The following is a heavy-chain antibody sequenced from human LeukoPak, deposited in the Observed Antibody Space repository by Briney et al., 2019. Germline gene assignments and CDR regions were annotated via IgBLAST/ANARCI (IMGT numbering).Heavy chain of an antibody. J-gene: IGHJ3*02. CDR2: IYYSGST. CDR1: GGSISSSSYY. V-gene: IGHV4-39*01. D-gene: IGHD6-19*01. Sequence: SETLSLTCTVSGGSISSSSYYWGWIRQPPGKGLEWIGSIYYSGSTYYNPSLESRVTISVDTSKNQFSLKLSSVTAADTAVYYCARPDFDSGWYSLGAFDIWGQGTMVTVSS. CDR3: ARPDFDSGWYSLGAFDI.